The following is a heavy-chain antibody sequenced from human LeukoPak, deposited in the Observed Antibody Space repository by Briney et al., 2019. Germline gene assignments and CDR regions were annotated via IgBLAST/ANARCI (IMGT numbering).Heavy chain of an antibody. CDR2: INHSGST. Sequence: PSETLSLTCAVYGGSFSGYYWSWIRQPPGKGLEWIGEINHSGSTDYNPSLKSRVTISVDTSKNQFSLKLSSVTAADTAVYYCARDVWGSYRRYNWFDPWGQGTLVTVSS. V-gene: IGHV4-34*01. J-gene: IGHJ5*02. CDR1: GGSFSGYY. CDR3: ARDVWGSYRRYNWFDP. D-gene: IGHD3-16*02.